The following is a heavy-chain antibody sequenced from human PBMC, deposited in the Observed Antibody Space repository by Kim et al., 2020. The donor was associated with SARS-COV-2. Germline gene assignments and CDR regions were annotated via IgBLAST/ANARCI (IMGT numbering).Heavy chain of an antibody. D-gene: IGHD2-15*01. CDR3: ARDFGYCSGGSCYSGLGGDFDY. V-gene: IGHV1-18*01. CDR2: ISAYNGNT. J-gene: IGHJ4*02. Sequence: ASVKVSCKASGYTFTSYGISWVRQAPGQGLEWMGWISAYNGNTNYAQKLQGRVTMTTDTSTSTAYMELRSLRSDDTAVYYCARDFGYCSGGSCYSGLGGDFDYWGQGTLVTVSS. CDR1: GYTFTSYG.